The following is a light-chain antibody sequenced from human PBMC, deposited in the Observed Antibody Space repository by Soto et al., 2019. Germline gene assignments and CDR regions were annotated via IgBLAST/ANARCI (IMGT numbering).Light chain of an antibody. V-gene: IGKV3-20*01. CDR1: QSVSSSY. J-gene: IGKJ2*01. CDR2: GAS. Sequence: EIVLTQSPGTLSLSPGERATLSCRASQSVSSSYLAWYQQKPGLAPRLLISGASSRATGIPDRFSGSGSGTDFTLTISRVEPEDFAVYYCQQYGSSSYTFGQGTKLEIK. CDR3: QQYGSSSYT.